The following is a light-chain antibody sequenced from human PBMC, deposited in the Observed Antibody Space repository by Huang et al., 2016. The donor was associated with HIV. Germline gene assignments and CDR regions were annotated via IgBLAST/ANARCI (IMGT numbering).Light chain of an antibody. CDR2: GAS. J-gene: IGKJ2*01. V-gene: IGKV3-20*01. CDR3: QQYGSAGYT. CDR1: QSVRVNY. Sequence: ERVLTQSPGTLSLSPGERATLSCRASQSVRVNYLAWYQQKPGQAPRLLIYGASNRATGTPDRFSGSGSGTDFTLTISRLEPEDFAVYYCQQYGSAGYTFGQGTKLEIK.